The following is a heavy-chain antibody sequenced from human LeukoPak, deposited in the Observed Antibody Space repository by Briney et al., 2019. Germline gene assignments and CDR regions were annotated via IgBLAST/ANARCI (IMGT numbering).Heavy chain of an antibody. CDR3: ARAADGSGLPGRYYYYGMDV. CDR1: GFTLISYS. Sequence: GGSLSLSCVASGFTLISYSMNWVRQAPGKGLEWVSSISSSSSHIYYADSVKGRFTISRDNAKNSLYLQMNSLRAEDTAVYYCARAADGSGLPGRYYYYGMDVWGQGTTVTVSS. J-gene: IGHJ6*02. V-gene: IGHV3-21*01. D-gene: IGHD3-10*01. CDR2: ISSSSSHI.